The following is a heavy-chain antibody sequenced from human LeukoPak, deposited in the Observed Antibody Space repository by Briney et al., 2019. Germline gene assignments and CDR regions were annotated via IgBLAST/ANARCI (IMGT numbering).Heavy chain of an antibody. CDR1: GGSTGSDY. D-gene: IGHD3-10*01. CDR2: VYYSGVT. Sequence: SETLSLTCTVSGGSTGSDYWSWIRQPPGKGLEWIAYVYYSGVTSYNPSLKSRVAISIDTSKNQFSLNLSSVTAADTAAYYCARWEVRLNAFEMWGQGTMVTVSS. V-gene: IGHV4-59*08. CDR3: ARWEVRLNAFEM. J-gene: IGHJ3*02.